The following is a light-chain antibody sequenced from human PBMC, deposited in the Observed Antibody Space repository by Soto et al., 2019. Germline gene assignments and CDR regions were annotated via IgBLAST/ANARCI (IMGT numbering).Light chain of an antibody. CDR2: DAS. Sequence: EIVLTQSPATLSLSPGERATLSCRASQCVSTYLAWYQQKPGQAPRLLIYDASNRATGIPARFSGSGSGTDFTLTISSLEPEDFAVYYCQQRSHWPPWTFGPGTKVEIK. CDR3: QQRSHWPPWT. CDR1: QCVSTY. J-gene: IGKJ1*01. V-gene: IGKV3-11*01.